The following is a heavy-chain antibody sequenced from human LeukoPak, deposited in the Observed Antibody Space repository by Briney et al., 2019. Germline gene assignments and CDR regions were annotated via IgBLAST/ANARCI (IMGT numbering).Heavy chain of an antibody. CDR2: ISSSGST. CDR3: ARHTLASRYYYGMDV. V-gene: IGHV4-61*02. Sequence: PSETLSLTCKVSGGSISSGSHYWSWIRQPAGKGLEWIGRISSSGSTIYNPSLKSRVTISVDTSKNQFSLKLSSVTAADTAVYYCARHTLASRYYYGMDVWGQGTTVTVSS. D-gene: IGHD5-18*01. CDR1: GGSISSGSHY. J-gene: IGHJ6*02.